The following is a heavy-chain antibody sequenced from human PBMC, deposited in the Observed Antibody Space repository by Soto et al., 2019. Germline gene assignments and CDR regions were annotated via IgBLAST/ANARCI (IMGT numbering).Heavy chain of an antibody. Sequence: ASVKVSCKASEYTFTSYTMHWVRQAPGQRLEWMGWINGGNGNTKYSQKFQGRVTITRDTSASTAYMELSSPRSDDTAVYYCARELQGLYYFDYWGQGTLVTVSS. D-gene: IGHD4-4*01. J-gene: IGHJ4*02. CDR3: ARELQGLYYFDY. CDR1: EYTFTSYT. V-gene: IGHV1-3*01. CDR2: INGGNGNT.